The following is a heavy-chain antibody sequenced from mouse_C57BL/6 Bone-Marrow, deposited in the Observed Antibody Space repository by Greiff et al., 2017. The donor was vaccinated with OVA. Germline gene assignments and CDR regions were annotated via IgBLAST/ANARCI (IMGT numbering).Heavy chain of an antibody. CDR2: ISDGSSYT. CDR1: GFTFSSYA. J-gene: IGHJ2*01. D-gene: IGHD1-1*01. CDR3: ARDTAVVATGDY. V-gene: IGHV5-4*01. Sequence: EVQGVESGGGLVKPGGSLKLSCAASGFTFSSYAMSWVRQTPEKRLEWVATISDGSSYTYYPDNVKGRFTISRDNAKNNLYLQMSHLKSEDTAMYYCARDTAVVATGDYWGQGTTLTVSS.